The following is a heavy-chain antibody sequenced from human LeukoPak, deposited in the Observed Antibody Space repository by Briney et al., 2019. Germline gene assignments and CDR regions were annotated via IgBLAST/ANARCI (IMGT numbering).Heavy chain of an antibody. CDR2: VYTSGST. J-gene: IGHJ6*03. Sequence: SETLSLTCTVSGRSITSYYWTWIRQPTGKGLEWIGRVYTSGSTNYNPSLRSRVTVSVDTSKNQFSLKLTSVTAADTAMYFCARLGGYNWNPRHYYFYYMDVWGKGTTVTVSS. V-gene: IGHV4-4*07. CDR3: ARLGGYNWNPRHYYFYYMDV. D-gene: IGHD1-20*01. CDR1: GRSITSYY.